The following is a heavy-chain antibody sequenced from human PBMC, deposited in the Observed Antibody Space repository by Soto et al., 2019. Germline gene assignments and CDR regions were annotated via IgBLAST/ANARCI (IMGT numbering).Heavy chain of an antibody. V-gene: IGHV1-69*12. CDR3: ARDRGHYDDVWGSYHYRSFAY. CDR2: IIPIFGTA. Sequence: QVQLVQSGAEVKKPGSSVKVSCKASGGTFSSYAISWVRQAPGQGLEWMGGIIPIFGTANYAQKFQGRVTVIADESTNTAYMELSSLRSEDTSVYYCARDRGHYDDVWGSYHYRSFAYWGQRTLVTVSS. D-gene: IGHD3-16*02. CDR1: GGTFSSYA. J-gene: IGHJ4*02.